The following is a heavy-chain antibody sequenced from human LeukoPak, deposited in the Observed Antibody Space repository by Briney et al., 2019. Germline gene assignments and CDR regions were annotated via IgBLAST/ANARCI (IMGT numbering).Heavy chain of an antibody. Sequence: PGGSLRLSCAASGFTFSSYAMSWVRQAPGKGLEWVSAISGSGGSTYYADSVKGRFTISRDNSKNTLYLQMNSLRAEDTAVYYCASQESGSGGSYNFGHWGQGTLVTVSS. CDR3: ASQESGSGGSYNFGH. CDR1: GFTFSSYA. D-gene: IGHD1-26*01. V-gene: IGHV3-23*01. CDR2: ISGSGGST. J-gene: IGHJ5*02.